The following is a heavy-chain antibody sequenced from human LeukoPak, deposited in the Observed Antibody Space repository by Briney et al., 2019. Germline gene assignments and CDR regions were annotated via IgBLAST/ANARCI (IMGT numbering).Heavy chain of an antibody. CDR1: GGSISSYY. V-gene: IGHV4-59*01. J-gene: IGHJ6*03. Sequence: SETLSLTCIVSGGSISSYYWSWIRQPPGKGLEWIGYIYYSGSTKYNPSLKSRVTISVDTSKSQFSLKLSSVTAADTAVYYCARDHSGSYYYYYYMDVWGKGTTVTVSS. D-gene: IGHD1-26*01. CDR3: ARDHSGSYYYYYYMDV. CDR2: IYYSGST.